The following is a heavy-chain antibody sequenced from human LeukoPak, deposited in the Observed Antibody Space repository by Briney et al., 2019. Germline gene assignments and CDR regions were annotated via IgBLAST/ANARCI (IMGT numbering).Heavy chain of an antibody. Sequence: SETLSLTCTVSGGSISSYYWGWIRQPPGKGLEWIGNIFYSGSTHYSPSLRSRVTISLDTSRNQFSLKLNSVTAADTAVYYCAKSNGYGLVDIWGQGTMVTVSS. CDR3: AKSNGYGLVDI. CDR2: IFYSGST. J-gene: IGHJ3*02. V-gene: IGHV4-39*07. D-gene: IGHD3-10*01. CDR1: GGSISSYY.